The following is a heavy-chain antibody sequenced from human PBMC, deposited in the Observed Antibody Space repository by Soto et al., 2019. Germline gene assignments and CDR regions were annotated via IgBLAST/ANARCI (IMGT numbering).Heavy chain of an antibody. J-gene: IGHJ4*02. D-gene: IGHD1-20*01. CDR2: VFYTGFT. Sequence: SETLSLTCAVSCASISGSYYYWAWLRQSPGKGPEWIGSVFYTGFTSYNPSLESRVSVSVDTSKSQFSLKLSAVTAADTAVYYCATSQKGYNWNYFAHWGQGALVTVSS. V-gene: IGHV4-39*01. CDR1: CASISGSYYY. CDR3: ATSQKGYNWNYFAH.